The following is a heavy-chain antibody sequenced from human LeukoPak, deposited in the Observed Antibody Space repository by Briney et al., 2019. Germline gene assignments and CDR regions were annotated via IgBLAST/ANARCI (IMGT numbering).Heavy chain of an antibody. CDR3: ARREWGYAVSV. Sequence: SETLSLTCTVSGYSISSGHYWDWIRQPPGKGLEWIGTIYHSGSTYYNPSLKSRVTISVDTSKNQFSLKLTSVTVADTAVYYCARREWGYAVSVWGKGTTITVSS. V-gene: IGHV4-38-2*02. CDR1: GYSISSGHY. J-gene: IGHJ6*04. CDR2: IYHSGST. D-gene: IGHD2-2*01.